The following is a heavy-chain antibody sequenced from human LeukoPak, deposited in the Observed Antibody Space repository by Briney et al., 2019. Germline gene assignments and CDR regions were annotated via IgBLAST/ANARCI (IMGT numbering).Heavy chain of an antibody. CDR2: IYYSGST. CDR3: ARDIAYSSGSTFDY. CDR1: GYSISSGYY. Sequence: SETLSLTCTVSGYSISSGYYWAWIRQPPGKGLEWIGSIYYSGSTYYNPSLKSRVTISVDTSKNQFSLKLSSVTAADTAVYYCARDIAYSSGSTFDYWGQGTLVTVSS. J-gene: IGHJ4*02. V-gene: IGHV4-38-2*02. D-gene: IGHD3-22*01.